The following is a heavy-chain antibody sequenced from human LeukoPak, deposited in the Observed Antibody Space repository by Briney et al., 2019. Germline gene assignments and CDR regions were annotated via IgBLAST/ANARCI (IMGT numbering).Heavy chain of an antibody. CDR1: GGSFSGYY. D-gene: IGHD4-11*01. J-gene: IGHJ3*02. V-gene: IGHV4-59*01. CDR2: IYYSGST. Sequence: SETLSLTCAVYGGSFSGYYWSWIRQPPGKGLEWIGYIYYSGSTNYNPSLKSRVTISVDTSKNQFSLKLSSVTAADTAVYYCASYSNYEAFDIWGQGTMVTVSS. CDR3: ASYSNYEAFDI.